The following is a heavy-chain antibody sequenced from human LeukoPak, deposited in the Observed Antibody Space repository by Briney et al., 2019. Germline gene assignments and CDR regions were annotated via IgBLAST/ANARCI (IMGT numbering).Heavy chain of an antibody. D-gene: IGHD3-10*01. CDR2: IYTSGST. V-gene: IGHV4-4*07. J-gene: IGHJ6*03. CDR3: ARATYGSGGGYYYYMDV. Sequence: SETLSLTCTVSGGSISSYYWSWIRQPAGKGLEWIGRIYTSGSTNYNPSLKSRVTMSVDTSKNQFSLKLSSVTAADTAVYYCARATYGSGGGYYYYMDVWGKGTTVTISS. CDR1: GGSISSYY.